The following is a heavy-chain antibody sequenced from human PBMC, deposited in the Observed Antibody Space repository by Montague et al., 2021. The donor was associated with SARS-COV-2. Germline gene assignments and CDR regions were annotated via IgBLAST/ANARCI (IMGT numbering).Heavy chain of an antibody. J-gene: IGHJ6*03. Sequence: SETLSLTCTVSGGSISSYYWSWIRQPPGKGLEWIGYIYYSGSTNYNPSLTSRVTISVDTSKNQFSLKLSSVTAADTAVYYCARALVPEEWLFGGDYYYYMDVWGKGTTVTVSS. D-gene: IGHD3-3*01. V-gene: IGHV4-59*01. CDR3: ARALVPEEWLFGGDYYYYMDV. CDR2: IYYSGST. CDR1: GGSISSYY.